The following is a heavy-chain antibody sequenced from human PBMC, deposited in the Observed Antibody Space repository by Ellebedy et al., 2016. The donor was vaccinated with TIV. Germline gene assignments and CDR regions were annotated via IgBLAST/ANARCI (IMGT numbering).Heavy chain of an antibody. CDR2: VLSNGGT. D-gene: IGHD6-13*01. V-gene: IGHV3-53*01. CDR3: ARGLSRGGYTTSWYSFYGLDV. CDR1: GFSVSPHY. J-gene: IGHJ6*02. Sequence: GESLKISCAVSGFSVSPHYMTWVRQAPGKGLEWVSLVLSNGGTYYADSVKGRFAISRDISQNKIFLQMNSLRAEDTAVYYCARGLSRGGYTTSWYSFYGLDVWGQGTTVTVSS.